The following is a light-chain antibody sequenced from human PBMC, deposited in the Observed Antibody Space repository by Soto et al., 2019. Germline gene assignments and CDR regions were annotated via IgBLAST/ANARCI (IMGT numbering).Light chain of an antibody. CDR1: QSVSSN. Sequence: EIVITQSPSTLSVSPGERATLSCRASQSVSSNLAWYQQKPGQAPRLLIYGASTRATGIPARFSGSGSGTEFTLTISSLQSEDFAVYYCQHYAGGSRITFGQGTRLEIK. J-gene: IGKJ5*01. V-gene: IGKV3-15*01. CDR2: GAS. CDR3: QHYAGGSRIT.